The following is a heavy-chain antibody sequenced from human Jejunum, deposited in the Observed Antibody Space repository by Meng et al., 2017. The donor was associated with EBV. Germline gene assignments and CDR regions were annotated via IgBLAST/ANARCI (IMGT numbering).Heavy chain of an antibody. CDR1: GYTFTSYD. Sequence: QWQLVQAGDEVKKPGASVKGSCKASGYTFTSYDLNWVSQATGQGLEWMGWMNPNSGNTGYAQKFQGRVTMTRNTSISTAYLELSSLRSEDTAVYYCARGRVWGSYQDYWGQGTLVTVSS. D-gene: IGHD3-16*02. V-gene: IGHV1-8*01. CDR3: ARGRVWGSYQDY. J-gene: IGHJ4*02. CDR2: MNPNSGNT.